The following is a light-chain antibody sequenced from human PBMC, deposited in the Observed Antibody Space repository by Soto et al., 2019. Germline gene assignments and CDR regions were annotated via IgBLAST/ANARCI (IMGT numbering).Light chain of an antibody. CDR2: EVS. V-gene: IGLV2-14*01. J-gene: IGLJ3*02. CDR3: SSYTSSSTWG. CDR1: SSDVGGYNY. Sequence: QSVLTQPASVSGSPGQSITISCTGTSSDVGGYNYVSWYQQHPGKAPKLMIYEVSNRPSGVSNRFSGSKSGNTASLTISGLKAEDEADYYCSSYTSSSTWGFGGGTKLTVL.